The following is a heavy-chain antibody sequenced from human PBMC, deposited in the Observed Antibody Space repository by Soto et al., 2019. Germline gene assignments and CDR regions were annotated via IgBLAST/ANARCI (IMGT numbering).Heavy chain of an antibody. CDR2: M. CDR3: VKDISGRGSYYYYGMDV. Sequence: GGSLRLSCAASGFTFSSYWMSWVRQAPGKGLEWVANMNYADSVKARFTISRDNAKNSLSLQMNSLREEDTALYYCVKDISGRGSYYYYGMDVWGQGTTVTVSS. V-gene: IGHV3-7*03. CDR1: GFTFSSYW. J-gene: IGHJ6*02. D-gene: IGHD3-16*01.